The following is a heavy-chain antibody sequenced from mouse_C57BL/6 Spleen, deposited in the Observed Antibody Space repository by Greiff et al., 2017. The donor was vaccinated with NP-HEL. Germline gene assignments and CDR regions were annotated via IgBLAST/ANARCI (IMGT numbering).Heavy chain of an antibody. CDR3: ASSRGSSFDYFDY. J-gene: IGHJ2*01. V-gene: IGHV14-2*01. Sequence: EVQLQQSGAELVKPGASVKLSCTASGFNIKDYYMHWVKQRPEQGLEWIGWIDREDGETKYAPKFQGKATITADTSSNTAYLQLSSLTSEDTAVYYCASSRGSSFDYFDYWGQGTTLTVSS. CDR1: GFNIKDYY. D-gene: IGHD1-1*01. CDR2: IDREDGET.